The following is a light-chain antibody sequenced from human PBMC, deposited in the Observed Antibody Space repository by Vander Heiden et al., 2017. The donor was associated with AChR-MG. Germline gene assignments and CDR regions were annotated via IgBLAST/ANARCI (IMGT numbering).Light chain of an antibody. V-gene: IGLV3-19*01. CDR3: NSRDSSGNHPVV. Sequence: SSELTQAPAVSVAFGQTVRLICQGGRLRSYYASWYQQKPGQAPVLIIYGKNNRTSGIPDRFSGSSSGNTASLTITGAQAEDEADYYCNSRDSSGNHPVVFGGGTKLTVI. J-gene: IGLJ2*01. CDR1: RLRSYY. CDR2: GKN.